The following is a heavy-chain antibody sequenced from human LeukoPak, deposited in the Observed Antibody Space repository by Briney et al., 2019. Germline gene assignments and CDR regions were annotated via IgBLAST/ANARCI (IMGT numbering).Heavy chain of an antibody. CDR3: ARVSPAHGSGDH. D-gene: IGHD3-10*01. Sequence: SSETLSLTCTVSGGSISSYYWSWLRQPPGKGLEWIGYIYYTGSTNYNPSLKSRVTISVDTSKNQFSLKLSSVTAADTAVYYCARVSPAHGSGDHWGQGTLVTVSS. CDR1: GGSISSYY. J-gene: IGHJ4*02. CDR2: IYYTGST. V-gene: IGHV4-59*12.